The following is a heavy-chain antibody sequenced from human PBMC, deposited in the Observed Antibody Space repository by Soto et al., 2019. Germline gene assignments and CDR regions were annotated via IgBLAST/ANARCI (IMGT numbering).Heavy chain of an antibody. V-gene: IGHV4-34*01. CDR3: AREGDTSNDGFEL. Sequence: QVQLQQWGTGQLKISETLSLTCAVYGESLSGFYWSWIRQAPGKGLGWIGEISQSGNSRYNPSLKSRFTMSVDSPKNQFSLNLSSVTAADTALCYCAREGDTSNDGFELWGQGTPVTVSS. J-gene: IGHJ5*02. CDR1: GESLSGFY. CDR2: ISQSGNS. D-gene: IGHD1-1*01.